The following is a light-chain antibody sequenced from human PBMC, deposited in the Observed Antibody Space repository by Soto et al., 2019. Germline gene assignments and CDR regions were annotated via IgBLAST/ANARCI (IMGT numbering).Light chain of an antibody. CDR1: SSDVGAYNL. CDR3: CSYADGSIYF. Sequence: QSVLTQPASVSGSPEQSITISCTGTSSDVGAYNLVSWYQQHPGKAPRLIIYEGSKRPSGISHRFSGSKSDNTASLTISGLQAEDEGDYYCCSYADGSIYFFGTGTKLTVL. CDR2: EGS. V-gene: IGLV2-23*01. J-gene: IGLJ1*01.